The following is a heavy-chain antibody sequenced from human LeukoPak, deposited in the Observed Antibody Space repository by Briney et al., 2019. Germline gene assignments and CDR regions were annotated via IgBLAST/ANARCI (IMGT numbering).Heavy chain of an antibody. D-gene: IGHD6-19*01. Sequence: PGGSLRLSCAASGFTFSSYWMSWVRQAPGKGLEWVANIKQDGSEKYYVDSVKGRFTISRDNAKNSLYLQMNSLRAEDTAVYYCAKTTTEQWLVLDYWGQGTLVTVSS. CDR1: GFTFSSYW. CDR3: AKTTTEQWLVLDY. V-gene: IGHV3-7*01. CDR2: IKQDGSEK. J-gene: IGHJ4*02.